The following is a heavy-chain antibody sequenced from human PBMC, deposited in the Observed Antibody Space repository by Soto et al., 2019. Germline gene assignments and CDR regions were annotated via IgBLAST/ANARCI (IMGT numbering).Heavy chain of an antibody. CDR3: ARHVNQFWSAYFLIDF. CDR2: IYSSGST. Sequence: SETLSLTCTVSGGSISSYYWSWIRQPPGKGLEWIGYIYSSGSTNYNPSLKSRLTISVDTSKNQFSLKLSSVTAADTAVYYCARHVNQFWSAYFLIDFWGRGTLVTVSS. CDR1: GGSISSYY. D-gene: IGHD3-3*01. V-gene: IGHV4-59*08. J-gene: IGHJ4*01.